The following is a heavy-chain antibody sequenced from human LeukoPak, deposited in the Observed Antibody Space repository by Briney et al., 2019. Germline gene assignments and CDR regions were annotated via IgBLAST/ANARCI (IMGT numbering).Heavy chain of an antibody. CDR3: AAGFGELFDY. Sequence: SETLSLTCTVSGGSISSGDYYWSWIRQPPGKGLEWIGYIYYGGSPYYNPSLKSRVTISVDTSKNQFSLKLSSVTAADTAVYYCAAGFGELFDYWGQGTLVTVSS. CDR2: IYYGGSP. CDR1: GGSISSGDYY. D-gene: IGHD3-10*01. J-gene: IGHJ4*02. V-gene: IGHV4-30-4*01.